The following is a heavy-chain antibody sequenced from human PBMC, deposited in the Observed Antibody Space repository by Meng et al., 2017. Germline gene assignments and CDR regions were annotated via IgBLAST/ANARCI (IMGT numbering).Heavy chain of an antibody. V-gene: IGHV1-46*01. D-gene: IGHD2-21*01. CDR3: ASSSGWGDPVYDY. Sequence: QVHLVQAGAKVKKPGASLKVSCKASGYPFTSYYMHWVRKAPGQGLEWMGIINPSGGSTSYAQKFQGRVTMTRDTSTSTVYMELSSLRSEDTAVYYCASSSGWGDPVYDYWGQGTLVTVSS. CDR2: INPSGGST. CDR1: GYPFTSYY. J-gene: IGHJ4*02.